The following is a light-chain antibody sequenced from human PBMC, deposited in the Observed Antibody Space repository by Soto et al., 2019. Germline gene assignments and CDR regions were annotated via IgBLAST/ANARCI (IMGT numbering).Light chain of an antibody. J-gene: IGLJ3*02. CDR2: LNSDGSH. CDR1: DGHNNYA. V-gene: IGLV4-69*01. Sequence: QLVLIQSPSASASLGASVNLTCTLSDGHNNYAIAWHQQQPERGPRFLMTLNSDGSHKKGDGIPDRFSASSSGAERYLTISSLQSEDEADYYCQAYDYSLTASVFGGGTKLTVL. CDR3: QAYDYSLTASV.